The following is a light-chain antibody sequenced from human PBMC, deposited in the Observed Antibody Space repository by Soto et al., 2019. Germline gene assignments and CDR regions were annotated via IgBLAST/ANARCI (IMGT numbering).Light chain of an antibody. CDR3: SSYTSSDTLV. Sequence: QSVLTQPASVSGSPGLSITISCAGTSSDIGGYNSVSWYQQHPGKAPKLLIHEVSDRPSGVSSRFSGSKSGYTASLTISRLQAEDEADYYCSSYTSSDTLVFGTGTKLTVL. CDR2: EVS. V-gene: IGLV2-14*01. J-gene: IGLJ1*01. CDR1: SSDIGGYNS.